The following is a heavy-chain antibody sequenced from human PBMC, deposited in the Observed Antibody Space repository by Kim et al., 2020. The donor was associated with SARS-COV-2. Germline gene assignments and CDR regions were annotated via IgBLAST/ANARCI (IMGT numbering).Heavy chain of an antibody. V-gene: IGHV4-39*01. D-gene: IGHD6-13*01. CDR1: GGSISSSSYY. J-gene: IGHJ4*02. CDR3: AISPTAPGIAAAANGY. Sequence: SETLSLTCTVSGGSISSSSYYWGWIRQPPGKGLEWIGSIYYSGSTYYNPSLKSRVTISVDTSKNQFSLKLSSVTAADTAVYYCAISPTAPGIAAAANGYWGQGTLVTVSS. CDR2: IYYSGST.